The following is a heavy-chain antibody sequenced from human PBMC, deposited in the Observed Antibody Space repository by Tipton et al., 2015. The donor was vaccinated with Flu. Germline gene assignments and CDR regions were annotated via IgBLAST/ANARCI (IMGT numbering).Heavy chain of an antibody. V-gene: IGHV3-23*01. D-gene: IGHD3-3*01. CDR3: AAPTITIFGVVTTTDAFDI. Sequence: SLRLSCAASGFTFSSYAMSWVRQAPGKGLEWVSAISGSGGSTYYADSVKGRFTISRDNSKNTLYLQMNSLRAEDTAVYYCAAPTITIFGVVTTTDAFDIWGPGTIVTVSS. J-gene: IGHJ3*02. CDR2: ISGSGGST. CDR1: GFTFSSYA.